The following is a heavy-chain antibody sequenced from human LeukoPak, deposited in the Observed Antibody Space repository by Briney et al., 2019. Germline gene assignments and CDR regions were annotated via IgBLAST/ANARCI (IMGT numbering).Heavy chain of an antibody. J-gene: IGHJ4*02. CDR3: ARVPVLGFCSSTSCFGY. Sequence: ASVKVSCKASGYTFTSYGISWVRQAPGQGLEWMGWISAYNGNTNYAQKLQGRVTMTTDTSTSTAYMELRSLRSDDTAVHYCARVPVLGFCSSTSCFGYWGQGTLVTVSS. CDR1: GYTFTSYG. D-gene: IGHD2-2*01. V-gene: IGHV1-18*01. CDR2: ISAYNGNT.